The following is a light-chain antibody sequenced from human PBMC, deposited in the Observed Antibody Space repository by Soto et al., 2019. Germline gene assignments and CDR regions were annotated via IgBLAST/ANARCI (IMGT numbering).Light chain of an antibody. V-gene: IGKV3-11*01. CDR1: QSVSSY. CDR3: QQRSNWPLT. CDR2: DAS. J-gene: IGKJ4*01. Sequence: EIVLTQSPATLSLAPGERATRSCRASQSVSSYLAWYQQKPGQAPRLLIYDASNRATGIPARFSGSGSGTDFTLIISSLDPEDFAVYYCQQRSNWPLTFGGGTKVDIK.